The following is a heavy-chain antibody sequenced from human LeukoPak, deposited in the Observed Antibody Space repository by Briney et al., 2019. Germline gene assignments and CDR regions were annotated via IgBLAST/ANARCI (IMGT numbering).Heavy chain of an antibody. CDR2: IKQDGSEK. CDR1: GFTFSSYW. J-gene: IGHJ4*02. CDR3: ARGPYYDSSGYYYVPLYFDY. Sequence: PGGSLRLSCAASGFTFSSYWMSWVRQAPGKGLEWLANIKQDGSEKYYVDSVKGRFTISRDNAKNSLYLQMNSLRAEDTAVYYCARGPYYDSSGYYYVPLYFDYWGQGTLVTVSS. D-gene: IGHD3-22*01. V-gene: IGHV3-7*01.